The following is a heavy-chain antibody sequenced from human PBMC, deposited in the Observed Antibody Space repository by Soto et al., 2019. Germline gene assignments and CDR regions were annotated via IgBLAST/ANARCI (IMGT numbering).Heavy chain of an antibody. CDR2: ISYDGSNK. J-gene: IGHJ4*02. CDR3: AKGAAIVDY. V-gene: IGHV3-30*18. Sequence: PGGSLRLSCAASGFTFSSYGMHWVRQAPGKGLEWVAVISYDGSNKYYADSVKGRFTISRDNSKNTLYLQMNSLRAEDTAVYYCAKGAAIVDYWGQGTLVTAPQ. D-gene: IGHD2-2*02. CDR1: GFTFSSYG.